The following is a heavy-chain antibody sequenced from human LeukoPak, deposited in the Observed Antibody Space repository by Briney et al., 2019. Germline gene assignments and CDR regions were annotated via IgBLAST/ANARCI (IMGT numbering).Heavy chain of an antibody. CDR1: GFTFSSYS. Sequence: GGSLRLSCAASGFTFSSYSMNWVRQAPGKGLEWVSFISTSSSYIYYADSVKGRFTISRDNAKNSLYLQMNSLRAEDTAVYYCARDVNWNYCDYWGHGTLVAVSS. J-gene: IGHJ4*01. D-gene: IGHD1-20*01. CDR3: ARDVNWNYCDY. CDR2: ISTSSSYI. V-gene: IGHV3-21*01.